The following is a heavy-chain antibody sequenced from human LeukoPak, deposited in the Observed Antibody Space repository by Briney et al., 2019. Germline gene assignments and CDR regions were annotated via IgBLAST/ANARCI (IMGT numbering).Heavy chain of an antibody. J-gene: IGHJ3*02. CDR1: GYTFTGYY. D-gene: IGHD3-16*01. V-gene: IGHV1-2*02. Sequence: ASVKVSCKASGYTFTGYYMHWVRQAPGQGLEWMGWINPNSGDTNYAQKFQGRVTMTRDTSISTAYMEMSRLRSDDTAMYYCARVRRGARDAFDIWGQGTMVTVSS. CDR3: ARVRRGARDAFDI. CDR2: INPNSGDT.